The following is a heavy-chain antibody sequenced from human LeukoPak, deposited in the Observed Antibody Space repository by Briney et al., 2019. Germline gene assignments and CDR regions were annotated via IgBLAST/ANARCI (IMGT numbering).Heavy chain of an antibody. J-gene: IGHJ3*02. Sequence: SETLSLTCAVYGGSFSGYYWSWIRQPPGKGLEWIGEINHSGSTNYNPSLKSRVTISVDTSKNQFSLKLSSVTAADTAVYYCARPPSGYDSAFDIWGQGTMVTVSS. D-gene: IGHD5-12*01. CDR2: INHSGST. V-gene: IGHV4-34*01. CDR1: GGSFSGYY. CDR3: ARPPSGYDSAFDI.